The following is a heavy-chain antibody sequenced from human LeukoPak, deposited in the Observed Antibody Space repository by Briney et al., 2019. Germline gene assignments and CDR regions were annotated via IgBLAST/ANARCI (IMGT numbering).Heavy chain of an antibody. CDR1: GYTFTGYY. CDR2: INPNSGGT. J-gene: IGHJ5*02. CDR3: ARAKPGSNWFDP. V-gene: IGHV1-2*02. Sequence: ASVKVSCKASGYTFTGYYMHWVRQAPGQGLEWMGWINPNSGGTNYAQKFQGRVTMTRDTSISTAYMELNRLRSDDTAVYYCARAKPGSNWFDPWGQGTLVTVSS. D-gene: IGHD3-10*01.